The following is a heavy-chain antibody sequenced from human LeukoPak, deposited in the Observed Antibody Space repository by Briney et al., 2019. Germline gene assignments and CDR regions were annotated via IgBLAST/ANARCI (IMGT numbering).Heavy chain of an antibody. J-gene: IGHJ5*02. CDR3: ARWQQLDWFDP. V-gene: IGHV1-2*02. CDR1: GYTFTGYY. D-gene: IGHD6-13*01. CDR2: INPNSGGT. Sequence: ASVKVSCKASGYTFTGYYMHWVRQAPGQGLEWMGWINPNSGGTKYAQKFQGRVTMTRDTSISTTYMELSRLRSDDTAVYYCARWQQLDWFDPWGQGTLVTVSS.